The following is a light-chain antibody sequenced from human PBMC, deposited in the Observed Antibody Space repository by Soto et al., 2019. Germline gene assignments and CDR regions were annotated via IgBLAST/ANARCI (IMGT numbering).Light chain of an antibody. V-gene: IGKV1-5*03. CDR3: QQYNSDLFT. J-gene: IGKJ3*01. Sequence: DIQMTQSPSTLSAFVGDRVTITCRASQSISSWLAWYQQKPGKAPKLLIYKASTLESGVPSRFSGSGSGTEFTLTISSLQPDDFATYYCQQYNSDLFTFGPGTKVDIK. CDR1: QSISSW. CDR2: KAS.